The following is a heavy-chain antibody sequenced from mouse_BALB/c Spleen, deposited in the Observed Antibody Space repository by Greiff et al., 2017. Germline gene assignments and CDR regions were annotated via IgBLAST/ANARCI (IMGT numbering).Heavy chain of an antibody. V-gene: IGHV5-6-5*01. Sequence: EVQLVESGGGLVKPGGSLKLSCAASGFTFSSYAMSWVRQTPEKRLEWVASISSGGSTYYPDSVKGRFTISRDNARNILYLQMSSLRSEDTAMYYCARVRLLNTLGYYFDYWGQGTTLTVSS. CDR1: GFTFSSYA. J-gene: IGHJ2*01. CDR2: ISSGGST. CDR3: ARVRLLNTLGYYFDY. D-gene: IGHD2-10*01.